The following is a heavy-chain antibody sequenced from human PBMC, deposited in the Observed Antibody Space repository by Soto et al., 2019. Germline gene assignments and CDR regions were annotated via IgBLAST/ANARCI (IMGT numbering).Heavy chain of an antibody. CDR1: GYSFTNYW. J-gene: IGHJ5*02. CDR2: IYPGDFDT. CDR3: ARRGNDFWSSYYNWFDP. V-gene: IGHV5-51*01. D-gene: IGHD3-3*01. Sequence: PGESLKISCKGSGYSFTNYWIGWVRQMLGKGLEWMGIIYPGDFDTRYSPSFQGQVTISADKSISTAYLQWSSLKASDTATYYCARRGNDFWSSYYNWFDPWGQGTLVTVSS.